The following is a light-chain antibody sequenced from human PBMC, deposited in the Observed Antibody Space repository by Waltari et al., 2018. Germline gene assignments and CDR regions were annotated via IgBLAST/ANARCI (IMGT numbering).Light chain of an antibody. CDR2: TNS. CDR1: SSNIGRNT. CDR3: AAWDGSLNGWV. Sequence: QSVLTQPPSASGTPGQRVTISCSGSSSNIGRNTVNWYQQFPGTAPKLLISTNSQRPSAVPDRFSGAKSGTSASLAISGLQSEDEADYYCAAWDGSLNGWVFGGGTKLTVL. V-gene: IGLV1-44*01. J-gene: IGLJ3*02.